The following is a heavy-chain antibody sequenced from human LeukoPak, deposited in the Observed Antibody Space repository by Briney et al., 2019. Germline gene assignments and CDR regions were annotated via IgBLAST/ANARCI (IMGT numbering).Heavy chain of an antibody. V-gene: IGHV1-18*01. D-gene: IGHD3-10*01. J-gene: IGHJ3*02. CDR3: ARDRLYYYAPGEAFDI. CDR2: ISAYNGNT. CDR1: GYTFTSYG. Sequence: RASVKVSCKASGYTFTSYGISWVRQAPGQGLEWMGWISAYNGNTNYAQKLQGRVTMTTDTSTSTAYMELRSLRSDDTAVYYCARDRLYYYAPGEAFDIWGQGTMVTVSS.